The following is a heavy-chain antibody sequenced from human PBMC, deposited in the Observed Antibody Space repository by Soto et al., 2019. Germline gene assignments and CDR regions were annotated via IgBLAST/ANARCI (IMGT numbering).Heavy chain of an antibody. CDR3: ARALGSWGAYYFDY. V-gene: IGHV2-5*02. Sequence: QITLKESGPTLVKPTQTLTLTCTVSGFSLNTYGVGVGWIRQPPGKALEWLALIYWDDDKRYSPSLKSRLTITKDTSKNQVVLTMTNMDPVDTVTYYCARALGSWGAYYFDYWGQGTLVTVFS. J-gene: IGHJ4*02. CDR1: GFSLNTYGVG. D-gene: IGHD3-16*01. CDR2: IYWDDDK.